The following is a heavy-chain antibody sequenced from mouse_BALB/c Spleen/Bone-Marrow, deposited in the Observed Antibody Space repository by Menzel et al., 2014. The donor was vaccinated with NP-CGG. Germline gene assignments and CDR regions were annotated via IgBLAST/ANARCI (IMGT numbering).Heavy chain of an antibody. V-gene: IGHV1-7*01. CDR2: INPSTGYT. CDR3: ARDDYDAIAY. J-gene: IGHJ3*01. Sequence: QVQLQQPGAELAKPGASVKMSCKASGYTFXSYWMHWVKQRPGQGLEWIGYINPSTGYTEYNQKFKDKATLTAVKSSTTAYMQLRSLTSEDSAVYYCARDDYDAIAYWGQGTLVTVSA. CDR1: GYTFXSYW. D-gene: IGHD2-4*01.